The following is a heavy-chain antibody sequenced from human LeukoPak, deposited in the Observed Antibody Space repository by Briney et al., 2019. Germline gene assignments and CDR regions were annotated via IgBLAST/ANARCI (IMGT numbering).Heavy chain of an antibody. CDR3: ARVIYYYDSSTENWFDP. D-gene: IGHD3-22*01. Sequence: ASVKVSCKASGGTFISYAISWVRQAPGQGLEWMGGIIPIFGTANYAQKFQGRVTITADESTSTAYMELSSLRSEDTAVYYCARVIYYYDSSTENWFDPWGQGTLVTVSS. CDR2: IIPIFGTA. J-gene: IGHJ5*02. V-gene: IGHV1-69*13. CDR1: GGTFISYA.